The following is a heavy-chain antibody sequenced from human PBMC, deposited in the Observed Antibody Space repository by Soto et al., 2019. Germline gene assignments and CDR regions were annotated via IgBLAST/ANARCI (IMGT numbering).Heavy chain of an antibody. CDR3: ARDMSGGWYVEFGY. J-gene: IGHJ4*02. CDR1: GGTFSSYA. CDR2: IIPIFGTA. D-gene: IGHD6-19*01. Sequence: QVQLVQSGAEVKKPGSSVQVSCKASGGTFSSYAISWVRQAPGQGLEWMGGIIPIFGTANYAQKFQGRVTITADESTSTAYMELSSLRSEDTAVYYCARDMSGGWYVEFGYWGQETLVTVSS. V-gene: IGHV1-69*01.